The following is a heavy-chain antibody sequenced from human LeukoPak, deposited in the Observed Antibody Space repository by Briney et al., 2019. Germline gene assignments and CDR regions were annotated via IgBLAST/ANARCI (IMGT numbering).Heavy chain of an antibody. Sequence: ASVPVSFLASGYTFTNYGINWVRPAPGHWHQYLGWISTYNGNTNYAQNFPGRVTLTTDTSPSSDYMELGSLRSDDTAVYYCARDLGDGFSFYFDKWGQGTLVTVSS. CDR2: ISTYNGNT. D-gene: IGHD5-24*01. J-gene: IGHJ4*02. CDR3: ARDLGDGFSFYFDK. V-gene: IGHV1-18*01. CDR1: GYTFTNYG.